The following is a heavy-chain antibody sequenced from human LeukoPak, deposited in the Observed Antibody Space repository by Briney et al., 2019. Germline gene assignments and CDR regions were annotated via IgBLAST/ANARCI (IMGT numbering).Heavy chain of an antibody. CDR1: RFTFSSYS. D-gene: IGHD6-19*01. V-gene: IGHV3-21*01. CDR3: PRKLEQRLVAPWDY. CDR2: ISSGSSYK. J-gene: IGHJ4*02. Sequence: LGGSLRLSCAASRFTFSSYSMSWVRQAPGKGLEWVSFISSGSSYKYYADSVKGRFTISRDNAKNSLYLQMNSLRAEDTAVYYCPRKLEQRLVAPWDYWRQGTLVTVSS.